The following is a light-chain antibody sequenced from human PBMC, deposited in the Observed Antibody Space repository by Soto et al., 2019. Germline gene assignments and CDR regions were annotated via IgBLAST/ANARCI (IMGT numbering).Light chain of an antibody. CDR1: QSVNNNY. V-gene: IGKV3-20*01. CDR3: QQYGGSPLT. J-gene: IGKJ4*01. Sequence: EIVLTQSPGTLSLSPGERATLSCRASQSVNNNYLAWYQQKPGQAPRLLIYGASRRATGIPDRFSGSGSGTDFTLTISRLEPEDFAVYSCQQYGGSPLTFGGGTKVEIK. CDR2: GAS.